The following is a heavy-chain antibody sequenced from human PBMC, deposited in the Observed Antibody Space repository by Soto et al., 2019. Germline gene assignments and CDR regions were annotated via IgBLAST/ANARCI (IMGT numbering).Heavy chain of an antibody. CDR3: ARDRYDGSGSFDY. Sequence: QVQLQESGPGLVKPSQTLSLTCTVSGGSISSGDFYWSWIRQPPGKGLEWIGYIFYSGSTYYNPSLKSRVTISVDTSKSQFSLQLSSVTAADTAVCYCARDRYDGSGSFDYWGQGTLVTDSS. CDR1: GGSISSGDFY. CDR2: IFYSGST. V-gene: IGHV4-30-4*01. D-gene: IGHD3-10*01. J-gene: IGHJ4*02.